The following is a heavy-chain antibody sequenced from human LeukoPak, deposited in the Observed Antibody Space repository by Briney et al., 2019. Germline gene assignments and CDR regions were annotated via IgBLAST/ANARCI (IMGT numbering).Heavy chain of an antibody. CDR3: AREAVTTSLFDY. J-gene: IGHJ4*02. CDR2: ISSSGSTI. D-gene: IGHD4-17*01. Sequence: PGGSLRLSCAASGFTFSSYEMNWVRQAPGKGLEWASYISSSGSTIYYADSVKGRFTISRDNAKISLYLQMNSLRAEDTAVYYCAREAVTTSLFDYWAQGTVVTVS. V-gene: IGHV3-48*03. CDR1: GFTFSSYE.